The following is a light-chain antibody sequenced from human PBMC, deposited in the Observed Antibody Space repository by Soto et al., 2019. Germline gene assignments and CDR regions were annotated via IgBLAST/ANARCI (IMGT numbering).Light chain of an antibody. CDR3: QQYNNWPPWT. J-gene: IGKJ1*01. V-gene: IGKV3-15*01. CDR1: QSVSSN. CDR2: GAS. Sequence: EIVMTQSPATLSVSPGERATLPCRASQSVSSNLAWYQQKPGQAPRLLIYGASTRATAIPARFSGSGSGTEFTLTISSLQSEDFAVYFCQQYNNWPPWTFGQGTKVDIK.